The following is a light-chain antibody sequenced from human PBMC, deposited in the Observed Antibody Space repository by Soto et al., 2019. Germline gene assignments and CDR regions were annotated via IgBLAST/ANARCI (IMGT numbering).Light chain of an antibody. V-gene: IGKV3-20*01. CDR1: QSAMSSY. Sequence: EIVLTQSPGTLSLSPGERATLFCRASQSAMSSYLAWYKQKPGQAPSLIIYGASSRATGIPDRFSGSGSETDFTLTISRLEAEDSAVYYCQQYNNWPHTFGQGTKLEIK. CDR2: GAS. J-gene: IGKJ2*01. CDR3: QQYNNWPHT.